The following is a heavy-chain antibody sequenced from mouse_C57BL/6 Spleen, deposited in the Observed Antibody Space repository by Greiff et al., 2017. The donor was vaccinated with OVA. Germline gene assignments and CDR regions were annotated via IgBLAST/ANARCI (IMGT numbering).Heavy chain of an antibody. CDR2: IWSGGST. Sequence: VQLQESGPGLVQPSQSLSITCTVSGFSLTSYGVHWVRQSPGKGLEWLGVIWSGGSTDYNAAFISRLSISKDNSTSQVFFKMNRLQADDTAIYYCARKDWYFDGWGTGTTVTVSS. J-gene: IGHJ1*03. CDR1: GFSLTSYG. CDR3: ARKDWYFDG. V-gene: IGHV2-2*01.